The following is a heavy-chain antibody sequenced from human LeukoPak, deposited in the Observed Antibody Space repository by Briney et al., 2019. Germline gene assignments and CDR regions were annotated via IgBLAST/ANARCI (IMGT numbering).Heavy chain of an antibody. Sequence: PGRSLRLSCAASGFRFDGYAMHWVRQAPGKGLEWVSGISWNSGTIAYADSVKGRFTISRDDAKNSLYLQMNSLRAEDTALYYCAKDITPAVFYYMEVWGKGTTVIVSS. CDR1: GFRFDGYA. J-gene: IGHJ6*03. CDR2: ISWNSGTI. CDR3: AKDITPAVFYYMEV. V-gene: IGHV3-9*01.